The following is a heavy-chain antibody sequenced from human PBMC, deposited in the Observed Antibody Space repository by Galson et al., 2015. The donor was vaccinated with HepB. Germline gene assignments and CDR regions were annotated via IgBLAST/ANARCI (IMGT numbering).Heavy chain of an antibody. D-gene: IGHD4-23*01. CDR3: ARHSNYGGNLYWYFDL. CDR1: GGSISSYY. CDR2: IYYSGST. J-gene: IGHJ2*01. V-gene: IGHV4-59*08. Sequence: SETLSLTCTVSGGSISSYYWSWIRQPPGKGLEWIGYIYYSGSTNYNPSLKSRVTISVDTSKNQFSLKLSSVTAADTAVYYCARHSNYGGNLYWYFDLWGRGTLVTVSS.